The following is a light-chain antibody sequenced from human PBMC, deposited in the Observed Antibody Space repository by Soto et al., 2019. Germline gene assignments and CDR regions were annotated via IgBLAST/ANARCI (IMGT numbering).Light chain of an antibody. V-gene: IGKV1-6*01. CDR1: QGIGNA. CDR2: GAS. CDR3: LQDINYPWT. J-gene: IGKJ1*01. Sequence: AIPITPTPSSLSAPLGARMTIPCRASQGIGNALGWYQQKPGKPPKVLIYGASNLQSGVPPRFSGSGSGTDFTLAISSLQPEDSATYYCLQDINYPWTFGQGTKVDIK.